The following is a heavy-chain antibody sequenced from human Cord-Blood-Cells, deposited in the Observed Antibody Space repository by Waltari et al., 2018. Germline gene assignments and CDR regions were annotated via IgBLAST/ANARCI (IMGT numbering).Heavy chain of an antibody. J-gene: IGHJ4*02. CDR1: GFTFSSYA. D-gene: IGHD2-21*01. V-gene: IGHV3-23*01. CDR2: IRGSGGST. CDR3: AKGTCGGDCYSGALD. Sequence: EVQLLESGGGLVQPGGSLRLSCAASGFTFSSYAMSWVRQAPGKGLEWVSAIRGSGGSTYYADSVKGRFTISRDNSKNTLYLQMNSLRAEDTAVYYCAKGTCGGDCYSGALDWGQGTLVTVSS.